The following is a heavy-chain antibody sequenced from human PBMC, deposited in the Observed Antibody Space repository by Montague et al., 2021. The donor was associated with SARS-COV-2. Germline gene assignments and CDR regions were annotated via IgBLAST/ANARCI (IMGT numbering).Heavy chain of an antibody. CDR2: IYHSGST. CDR3: ARDCYDYGSGSYQRWFDP. Sequence: ETPSLTCTVSGYSISSGYYWGWIRQPPGKGLEWIGSIYHSGSTYYNPSLKSRVTISVDTSKNQFSLKLSSVTAADTAVYYCARDCYDYGSGSYQRWFDPWGQGTLVTVSS. V-gene: IGHV4-38-2*02. D-gene: IGHD3-10*01. CDR1: GYSISSGYY. J-gene: IGHJ5*02.